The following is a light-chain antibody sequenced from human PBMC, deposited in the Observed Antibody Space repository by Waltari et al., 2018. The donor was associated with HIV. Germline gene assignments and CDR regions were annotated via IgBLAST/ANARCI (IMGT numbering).Light chain of an antibody. Sequence: SYVLTQPPSVSVAPGQTARITCGGHNIGSKSMYWYQQRPGQAPVLVVYADDDRTSGIPERFSGSNSGNTATLSISRVEAGDEADYYCQVWDSSRDLVVFGGGTKLTVL. J-gene: IGLJ2*01. CDR1: NIGSKS. CDR2: ADD. CDR3: QVWDSSRDLVV. V-gene: IGLV3-21*02.